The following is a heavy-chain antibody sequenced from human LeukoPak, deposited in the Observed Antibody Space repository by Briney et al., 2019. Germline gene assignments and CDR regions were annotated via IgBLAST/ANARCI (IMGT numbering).Heavy chain of an antibody. D-gene: IGHD2-2*02. CDR2: ISGSGGST. J-gene: IGHJ4*02. CDR3: AKTYTKLPDFDY. Sequence: GGSLRLSCAASGFTFSSYAMSWVRQAPGKGLEWVSAISGSGGSTYYADSVKGRFTISRDNSKNTLYLQMNSLRAEDTAVYCCAKTYTKLPDFDYWGQGTLVTVSS. V-gene: IGHV3-23*01. CDR1: GFTFSSYA.